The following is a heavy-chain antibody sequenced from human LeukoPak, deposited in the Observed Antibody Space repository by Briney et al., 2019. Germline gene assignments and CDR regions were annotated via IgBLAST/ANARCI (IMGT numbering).Heavy chain of an antibody. CDR3: ARVRSMTTVDY. CDR1: GASISSYY. CDR2: IYHSGST. Sequence: SETLFLTCTVSGASISSYYWSWIRQPPGKGLEWIGYIYHSGSTNYNPSLKSRVTISVDTSKNQFSLRLSSVTAADTAIYYCARVRSMTTVDYWGQGTVVAVSS. V-gene: IGHV4-59*01. D-gene: IGHD4-17*01. J-gene: IGHJ4*02.